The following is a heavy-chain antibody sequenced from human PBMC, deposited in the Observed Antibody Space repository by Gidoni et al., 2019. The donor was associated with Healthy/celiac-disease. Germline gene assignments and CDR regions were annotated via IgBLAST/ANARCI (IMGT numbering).Heavy chain of an antibody. CDR2: INHSGST. Sequence: GLLKPSETLSLTCAVYGGSFSGYYWSWIRQPPGKGLEWIGEINHSGSTNYNPSLKSRVTISVDTSKNQFSLKLSSVTAADTAVYYCARVGRYDDSSGQVRRRDAFDIWGQGTMVTVSS. D-gene: IGHD3-22*01. CDR3: ARVGRYDDSSGQVRRRDAFDI. V-gene: IGHV4-34*01. CDR1: GGSFSGYY. J-gene: IGHJ3*02.